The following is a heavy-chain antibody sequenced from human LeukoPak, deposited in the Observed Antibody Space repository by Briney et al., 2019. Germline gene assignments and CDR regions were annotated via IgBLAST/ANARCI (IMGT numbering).Heavy chain of an antibody. Sequence: SVKVSCKASGGTFSSYAISWVRQAPGQGLEWMGRIIPILGIANYAQKLQGRVTITADKSTSTAYMELSSLRSEDTAVYYCARASYYYDSSGYYPTGFDYWGQGTLVTVSS. CDR3: ARASYYYDSSGYYPTGFDY. CDR1: GGTFSSYA. D-gene: IGHD3-22*01. J-gene: IGHJ4*02. CDR2: IIPILGIA. V-gene: IGHV1-69*04.